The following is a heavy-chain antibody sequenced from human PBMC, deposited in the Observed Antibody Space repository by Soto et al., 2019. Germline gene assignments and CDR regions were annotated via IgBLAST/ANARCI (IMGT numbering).Heavy chain of an antibody. V-gene: IGHV4-59*01. CDR3: AREGGIAPIAVDP. D-gene: IGHD6-13*01. Sequence: PSETLSLTCTGSGGSISSYYWSWIRQPPGKGLEWIGYIYYSGSTNYNPSLKSRVTISVDTSKNQFSLKLSSVTAADTAVYYCAREGGIAPIAVDPWGQGTLVTVS. CDR2: IYYSGST. J-gene: IGHJ5*02. CDR1: GGSISSYY.